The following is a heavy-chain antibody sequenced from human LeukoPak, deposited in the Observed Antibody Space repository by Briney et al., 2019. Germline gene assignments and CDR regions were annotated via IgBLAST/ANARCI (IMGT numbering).Heavy chain of an antibody. CDR2: IKEDGSDK. CDR3: ARDTYRFFDL. V-gene: IGHV3-7*01. CDR1: GFTFNTHW. J-gene: IGHJ2*01. Sequence: PGGSLRLSCTASGFTFNTHWMGWVRQAPGKGLEWVADIKEDGSDKYSVDSVKGRFTISRDDTKNSLYLHMDSLRAKDTAVYYCARDTYRFFDLWGRGTLVTVSS.